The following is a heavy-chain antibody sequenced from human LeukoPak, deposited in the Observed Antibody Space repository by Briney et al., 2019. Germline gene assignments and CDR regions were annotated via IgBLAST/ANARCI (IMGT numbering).Heavy chain of an antibody. CDR2: ISSTSGYM. CDR1: GFTFSPYT. V-gene: IGHV3-21*01. Sequence: GGSLRLSCAASGFTFSPYTMNWVRQAPGKGLEWVSSISSTSGYMYYADSVKGRFTISRDNAENSLYLQMNSLRAEDTAVYYCARARTYDSSGPYYYYYATDVWGQGTTVTVSS. D-gene: IGHD3-22*01. CDR3: ARARTYDSSGPYYYYYATDV. J-gene: IGHJ6*02.